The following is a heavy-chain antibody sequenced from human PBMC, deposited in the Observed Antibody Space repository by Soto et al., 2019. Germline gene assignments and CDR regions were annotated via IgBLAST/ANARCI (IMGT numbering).Heavy chain of an antibody. D-gene: IGHD7-27*01. CDR1: GFSLSTSGVG. CDR2: IYWDDDK. V-gene: IGHV2-5*02. J-gene: IGHJ2*01. Sequence: QITLKESGPTLVKPTQTLTLTCTFSGFSLSTSGVGVGWIRQPPGKALEWLALIYWDDDKRYSPSLKSRLTITKDTSKSPLVLTMTNMVPVDTSRYYCSHSIVLTGEFGVDVWGRGTLVTVSS. CDR3: SHSIVLTGEFGVDV.